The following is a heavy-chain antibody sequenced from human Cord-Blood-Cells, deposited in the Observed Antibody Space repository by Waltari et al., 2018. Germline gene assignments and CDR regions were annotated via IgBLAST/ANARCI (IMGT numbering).Heavy chain of an antibody. D-gene: IGHD1-7*01. V-gene: IGHV3-74*01. Sequence: EVQLVESGGGLVQPGGSLRLSCAASGFTFSSYWQHWVRQAPGKGLGWVSSINKEGSSISYADSVKGRFTISRDNAKNTLYLQMNSLRAEDTAVYYCARGSITGTPDYYYGMDVWGQGTTVTVSS. CDR1: GFTFSSYW. CDR2: INKEGSSI. CDR3: ARGSITGTPDYYYGMDV. J-gene: IGHJ6*02.